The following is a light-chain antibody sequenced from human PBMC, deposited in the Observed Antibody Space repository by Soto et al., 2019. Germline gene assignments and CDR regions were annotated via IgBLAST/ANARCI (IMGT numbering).Light chain of an antibody. J-gene: IGKJ5*01. CDR3: QQRHMWPIT. Sequence: EILMTQPPGTRSASPGGGGTLSCRARQSVSSNLAWYQQKPGQAPRLLIYDAYNRATGIPPRFSGSGSGTDFTLTISSLEPEDSAVYYCQQRHMWPITFGQGTRLEIK. CDR1: QSVSSN. V-gene: IGKV3-11*01. CDR2: DAY.